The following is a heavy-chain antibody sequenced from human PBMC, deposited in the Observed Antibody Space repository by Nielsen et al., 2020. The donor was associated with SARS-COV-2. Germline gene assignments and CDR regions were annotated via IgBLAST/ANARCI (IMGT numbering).Heavy chain of an antibody. CDR1: GYTFTGYY. CDR3: ARASDKTGTSYYYYGMDV. Sequence: ASVKVSCKASGYTFTGYYMHWVRQAPGQGLEWMGWINPNSGGTNYAQKFQGWVTMTRDTSISTAYMELSRLRSDDTAVYYCARASDKTGTSYYYYGMDVWGQGTTVTVSS. CDR2: INPNSGGT. D-gene: IGHD1-7*01. V-gene: IGHV1-2*04. J-gene: IGHJ6*02.